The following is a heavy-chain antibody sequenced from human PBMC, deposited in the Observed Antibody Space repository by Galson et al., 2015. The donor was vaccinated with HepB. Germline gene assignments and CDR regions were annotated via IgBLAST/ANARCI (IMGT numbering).Heavy chain of an antibody. V-gene: IGHV2-5*02. J-gene: IGHJ4*02. CDR2: IYWDGDK. CDR1: GFSLSTYGVG. Sequence: ALVKPTQTLTLTCTFSGFSLSTYGVGVGWIRQPPGKALEWLALIYWDGDKRYSPFLERRLSITMDTSKNQVVLTLTNMDPVDTATYYCAHTFYSGGWYDSHHFDYWGQGALVTVSS. D-gene: IGHD6-19*01. CDR3: AHTFYSGGWYDSHHFDY.